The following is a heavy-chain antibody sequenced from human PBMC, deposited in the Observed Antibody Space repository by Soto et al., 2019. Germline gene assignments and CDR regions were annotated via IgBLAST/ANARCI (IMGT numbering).Heavy chain of an antibody. V-gene: IGHV4-39*02. D-gene: IGHD6-19*01. CDR2: IYYSGST. Sequence: PSETLSLTCTVSGGSISSSSYYWGWIRQPPGKGLEWIGSIYYSGSTYYNPSLKSRVTISVDTSKNQFSLKLSSVTAADTAVYYCARESHIAVAGTSYYYGMDVWGQGTTVTV. J-gene: IGHJ6*02. CDR3: ARESHIAVAGTSYYYGMDV. CDR1: GGSISSSSYY.